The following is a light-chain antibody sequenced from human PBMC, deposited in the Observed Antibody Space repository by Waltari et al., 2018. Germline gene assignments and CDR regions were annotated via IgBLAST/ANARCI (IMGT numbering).Light chain of an antibody. V-gene: IGKV3-11*01. J-gene: IGKJ2*01. CDR1: QSVGSY. Sequence: EIVLTQSPATLSLSPGERAPLSCRASQSVGSYLAWYQQKPGQVPRLLIYDASSRATGVPARFSGSGSGTEFTLTISSLEPEDFAVYYCQQRNIWPNTFGQGTKLEIK. CDR3: QQRNIWPNT. CDR2: DAS.